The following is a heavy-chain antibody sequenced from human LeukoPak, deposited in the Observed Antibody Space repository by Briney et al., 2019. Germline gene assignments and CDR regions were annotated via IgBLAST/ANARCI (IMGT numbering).Heavy chain of an antibody. V-gene: IGHV1-18*04. D-gene: IGHD6-19*01. CDR1: GYTFTSYG. CDR2: ISAYNGNT. Sequence: ASVKVSCKASGYTFTSYGISWVRQAPGQGLEWMGWISAYNGNTNYARKLQGRVTMTTDTSTSTAYVELRSLRFDDTAVYYCARDREYSSGWYLVYWGQGTLVTVSS. CDR3: ARDREYSSGWYLVY. J-gene: IGHJ4*02.